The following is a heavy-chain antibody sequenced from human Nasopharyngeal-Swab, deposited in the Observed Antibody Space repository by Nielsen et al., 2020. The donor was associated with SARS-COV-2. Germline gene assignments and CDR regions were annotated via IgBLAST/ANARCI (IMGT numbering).Heavy chain of an antibody. CDR2: ISHSGTTI. V-gene: IGHV3-11*04. CDR1: GFTLSDYY. J-gene: IGHJ6*02. D-gene: IGHD4-17*01. Sequence: GGSLRLSCATSGFTLSDYYMSWIRQAPGKGLEWLAYISHSGTTIYYADSVKGRFTISRDNAKNSLYLQMNSLRAEDTAVYYCARGSRDYENNYYYYGMDVWGQGTTVTVSS. CDR3: ARGSRDYENNYYYYGMDV.